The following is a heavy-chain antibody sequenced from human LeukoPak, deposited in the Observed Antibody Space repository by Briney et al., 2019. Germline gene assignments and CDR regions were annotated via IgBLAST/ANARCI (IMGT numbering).Heavy chain of an antibody. CDR3: ARGYSSSWFDY. CDR1: GGSISSGGYY. Sequence: SQTLSLTCTVSGGSISSGGYYWSWIRQHPGKGLEWIGYIYYSGSTYYNPSLKSRVTISVDTSKNQFSLKLRSVTAADTAVYYCARGYSSSWFDYWGQGNRTIVSS. V-gene: IGHV4-31*03. D-gene: IGHD6-13*01. J-gene: IGHJ4*02. CDR2: IYYSGST.